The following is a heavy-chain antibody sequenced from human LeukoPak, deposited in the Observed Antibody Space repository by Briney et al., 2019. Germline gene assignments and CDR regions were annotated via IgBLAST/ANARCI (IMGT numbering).Heavy chain of an antibody. CDR3: ARCSGTSITQYYFDY. CDR2: IYPGDSDT. D-gene: IGHD3-10*02. Sequence: GESLKISCQGSGYTFTNYWIGWVRQMPGKGLEWMGIIYPGDSDTRYSPSFQGQVTISADKSISTAYLQWSSLKTSDTAMYYCARCSGTSITQYYFDYWGQGTLVTVSS. CDR1: GYTFTNYW. V-gene: IGHV5-51*01. J-gene: IGHJ4*02.